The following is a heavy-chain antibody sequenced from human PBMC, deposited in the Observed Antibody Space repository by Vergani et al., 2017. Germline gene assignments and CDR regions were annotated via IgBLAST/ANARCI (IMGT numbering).Heavy chain of an antibody. CDR2: IYYSGST. Sequence: QVQLQESGPGLVKPSETLSLTCTVSGGSISSYYWSWIRQPPGKGLEWIGYIYYSGSTNYNHSLKSQVTISVDTSKNPFSLKLSSVTAADTAVYYCARTTGYNWNDWFDPWGQGTLVTVSS. CDR1: GGSISSYY. V-gene: IGHV4-59*01. CDR3: ARTTGYNWNDWFDP. D-gene: IGHD1-1*01. J-gene: IGHJ5*02.